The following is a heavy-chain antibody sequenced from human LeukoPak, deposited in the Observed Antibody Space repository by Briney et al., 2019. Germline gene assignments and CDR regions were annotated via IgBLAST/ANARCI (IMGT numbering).Heavy chain of an antibody. CDR2: ICSRGNT. CDR1: GGSVSTSYY. D-gene: IGHD1-1*01. CDR3: ARDGPWKSDC. V-gene: IGHV4-39*02. Sequence: SETLSLTCTVSGGSVSTSYYWGWIRQPPGKGLEWIGSICSRGNTCYNPSLGSRVTIFADSSKNQFSLQLTSVTAADTAVYYCARDGPWKSDCWGQGTLVTVSS. J-gene: IGHJ4*02.